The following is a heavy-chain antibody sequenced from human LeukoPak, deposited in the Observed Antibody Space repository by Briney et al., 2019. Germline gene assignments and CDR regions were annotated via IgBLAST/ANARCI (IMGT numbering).Heavy chain of an antibody. J-gene: IGHJ4*02. V-gene: IGHV3-48*01. CDR3: ATDGDGHGGYALHY. CDR2: ITGTGRTT. Sequence: GGSLRLSCLASGFTFNSLSMSWVRQVPGKGLEWVSHITGTGRTTQYSDSVKGRFSISRDNAKNSLFLQMDSLRVEDTGIYYCATDGDGHGGYALHYWGQGILVAVSS. D-gene: IGHD5-18*01. CDR1: GFTFNSLS.